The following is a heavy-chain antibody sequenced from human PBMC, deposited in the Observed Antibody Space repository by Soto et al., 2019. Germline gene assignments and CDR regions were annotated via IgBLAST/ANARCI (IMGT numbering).Heavy chain of an antibody. CDR3: ARDFDEWLSYYFDY. Sequence: PGRSLRLSCAASGFTFSSYAIHWIRQAPGKGLEWVAVISYDGSNKYYADSVKGRFTISRDNSKNTLYLQMNSLRAEDTAVYYCARDFDEWLSYYFDYWGQGTLVTVSS. CDR2: ISYDGSNK. D-gene: IGHD3-3*01. V-gene: IGHV3-30-3*01. J-gene: IGHJ4*02. CDR1: GFTFSSYA.